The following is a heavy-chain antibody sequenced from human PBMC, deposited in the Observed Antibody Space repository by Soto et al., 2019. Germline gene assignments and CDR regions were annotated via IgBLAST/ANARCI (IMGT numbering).Heavy chain of an antibody. J-gene: IGHJ4*02. CDR2: IIPIFGTA. D-gene: IGHD6-6*01. CDR1: GGTFSSYA. CDR3: AREPAARPRRPYYFDY. Sequence: QVQLVQSGAEVKKPGSSVKVSCKASGGTFSSYAISWVRKAPGQGLEWMGGIIPIFGTANYAQKFQGRVTITADESTSTAYMELSSLRSEDTAVYYCAREPAARPRRPYYFDYWGQGTLVTVSS. V-gene: IGHV1-69*01.